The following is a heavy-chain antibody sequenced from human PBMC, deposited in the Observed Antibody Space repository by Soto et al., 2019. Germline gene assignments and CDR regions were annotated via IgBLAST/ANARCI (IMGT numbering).Heavy chain of an antibody. Sequence: QLQLRESGPGLVKPSETLSLTCTVSGGSISSSPYDWGWIRQPPGRGPEWIGSIYYTGSTYYNPSLKSRVTIFVDTSKNQFSLKLSSVTAADTAVYYCARLLGSRSMYFDLWGRGTLVTVSS. CDR1: GGSISSSPYD. V-gene: IGHV4-39*01. CDR3: ARLLGSRSMYFDL. J-gene: IGHJ2*01. D-gene: IGHD1-26*01. CDR2: IYYTGST.